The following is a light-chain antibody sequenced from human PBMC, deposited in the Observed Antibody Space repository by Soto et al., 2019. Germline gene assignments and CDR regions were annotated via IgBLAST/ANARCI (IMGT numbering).Light chain of an antibody. CDR2: GAS. CDR3: QQYNNWPPLT. Sequence: EIVLTQSPAILSLSPGDTATLSCRASQTVSNYLTWYQKKPGQAPRLLIYGASTRATGIPARFSGSGSGTEFTLTISSLQSEDFAVYYCQQYNNWPPLTFGGGTKVDIK. CDR1: QTVSNY. V-gene: IGKV3-15*01. J-gene: IGKJ4*01.